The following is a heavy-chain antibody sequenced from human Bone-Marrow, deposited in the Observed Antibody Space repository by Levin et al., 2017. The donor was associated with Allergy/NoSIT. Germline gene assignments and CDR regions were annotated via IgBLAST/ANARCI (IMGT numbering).Heavy chain of an antibody. CDR2: VSYTGSP. D-gene: IGHD6-13*01. V-gene: IGHV4-61*01. CDR3: ARVKYSSTLKWFDP. Sequence: SETLSLTCTVSGGSVGSKNYDWSWIRQPPGKGLEWLGYVSYTGSPNYNLSLKSRITFSIDTSKNQFSLRLSSVTSADTAVYYCARVKYSSTLKWFDPWGQGTLVTVSS. CDR1: GGSVGSKNYD. J-gene: IGHJ5*02.